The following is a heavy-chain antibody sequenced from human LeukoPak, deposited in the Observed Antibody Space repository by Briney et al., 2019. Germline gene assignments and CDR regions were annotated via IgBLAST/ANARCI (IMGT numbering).Heavy chain of an antibody. Sequence: QPGGSLRLSCAASGFTFSSYAMSWVRQAPGKGLEWVSAISGSGGSTYYADSVKGRFTISRDNSKNTLYLQMNSLRAEDTAVYYCAKLGLSTYYYDSXXXXYREFDYWGQGTLVTV. D-gene: IGHD3-22*01. J-gene: IGHJ4*02. CDR1: GFTFSSYA. CDR2: ISGSGGST. CDR3: AKLGLSTYYYDSXXXXYREFDY. V-gene: IGHV3-23*01.